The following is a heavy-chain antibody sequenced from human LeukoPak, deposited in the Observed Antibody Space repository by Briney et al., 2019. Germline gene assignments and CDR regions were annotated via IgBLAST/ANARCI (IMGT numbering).Heavy chain of an antibody. CDR3: ARRVSYGDFDY. CDR1: GYTFTSYD. V-gene: IGHV1-8*01. J-gene: IGHJ4*02. CDR2: MNPNSGNT. Sequence: ASVKVSCKASGYTFTSYDVNWVRQATGQGLEWMGWMNPNSGNTGYAQKFQGRVTITRNTSISTAYMQLSSLRSEDTAVNYCARRVSYGDFDYWGQGTLVTVSS. D-gene: IGHD4-17*01.